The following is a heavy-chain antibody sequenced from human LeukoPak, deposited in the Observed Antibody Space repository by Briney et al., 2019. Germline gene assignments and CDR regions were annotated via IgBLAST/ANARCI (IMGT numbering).Heavy chain of an antibody. CDR1: GGSISSYY. CDR2: IYYSGST. D-gene: IGHD3-22*01. Sequence: SETLSLTCTVSGGSISSYYWSWIRQPPGKGLEWIGYIYYSGSTNYNPSLKGRVTISVDTSKNQFSLKLSSVTAADTAVYYCARAYYYDSSGYGYYFDYWGQGTLATVSS. CDR3: ARAYYYDSSGYGYYFDY. V-gene: IGHV4-59*01. J-gene: IGHJ4*02.